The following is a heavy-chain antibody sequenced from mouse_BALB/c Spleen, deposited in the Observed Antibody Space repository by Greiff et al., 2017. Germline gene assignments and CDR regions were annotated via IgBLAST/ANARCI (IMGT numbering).Heavy chain of an antibody. CDR3: ARDDYYGSPAWFAY. V-gene: IGHV5-4*02. CDR2: ISDGGSYT. J-gene: IGHJ2*01. CDR1: GFTFSDYY. Sequence: EVMLVESGGGLVKPGGSLKLSCAASGFTFSDYYMYWVRQTPEKRLEWVATISDGGSYTYYPDSVKGRFTISRDNAKNNLYLQMSSLKSEDTAMYYCARDDYYGSPAWFAYWGQGTTLTVSS. D-gene: IGHD1-1*01.